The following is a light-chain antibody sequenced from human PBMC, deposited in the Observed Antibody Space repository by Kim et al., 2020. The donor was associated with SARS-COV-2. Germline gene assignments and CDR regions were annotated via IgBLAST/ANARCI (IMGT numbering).Light chain of an antibody. CDR3: SSCTSSSTVI. Sequence: QSALTQPASVSGSPGQSITISCTGTSSDVGGYNYVSWYQQGPGKAPKLMIYDVSKRPSGVSNRFSGSKSGNTASLTISGLQAEDEADYYCSSCTSSSTVIFGGGTQLTVL. J-gene: IGLJ2*01. CDR1: SSDVGGYNY. CDR2: DVS. V-gene: IGLV2-14*01.